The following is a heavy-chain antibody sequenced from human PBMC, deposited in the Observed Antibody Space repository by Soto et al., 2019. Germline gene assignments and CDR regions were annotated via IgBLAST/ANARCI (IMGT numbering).Heavy chain of an antibody. D-gene: IGHD7-27*01. CDR1: GGSISTVDYW. J-gene: IGHJ4*02. CDR2: IYDGGRT. V-gene: IGHV4-30-4*01. CDR3: ARGPSGDKVDS. Sequence: ASETLSLTCTVSGGSISTVDYWWSWIRQSPDMGLEWIGHIYDGGRTYNNPSLESRVTMSVDTSKSQLSLTLSSVSAADTAVYYCARGPSGDKVDSWGQGTLVTVYS.